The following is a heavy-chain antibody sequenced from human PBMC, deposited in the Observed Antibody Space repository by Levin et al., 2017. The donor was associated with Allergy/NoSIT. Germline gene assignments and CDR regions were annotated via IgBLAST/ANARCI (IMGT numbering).Heavy chain of an antibody. J-gene: IGHJ4*02. CDR3: ARDGPEGYY. D-gene: IGHD1-14*01. CDR1: GFTVSSHY. CDR2: IYSGGST. V-gene: IGHV3-53*01. Sequence: GESLKISCAASGFTVSSHYMSWVRQAPGKGLEWVSVIYSGGSTYYADSVKGRFTISRDNSKNTLYLQMNSLRAEDTAVYYCARDGPEGYYWGQGTLVAVSS.